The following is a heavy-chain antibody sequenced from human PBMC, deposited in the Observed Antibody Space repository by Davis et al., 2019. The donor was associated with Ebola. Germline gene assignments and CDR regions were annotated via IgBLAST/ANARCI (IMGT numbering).Heavy chain of an antibody. CDR3: TRLAYTNGWFYFDS. J-gene: IGHJ4*02. CDR2: TFWDDDR. D-gene: IGHD2-8*01. V-gene: IGHV2-5*02. CDR1: GFPLRTSGMG. Sequence: SGPTLVKPTQTLTLTCTFSGFPLRTSGMGVGWIRQPPGKALECLGFTFWDDDRRYSPSLKSRLTITKDTSKNQVVLTMTNMDPADTATYYCTRLAYTNGWFYFDSWGQGSLVTVSS.